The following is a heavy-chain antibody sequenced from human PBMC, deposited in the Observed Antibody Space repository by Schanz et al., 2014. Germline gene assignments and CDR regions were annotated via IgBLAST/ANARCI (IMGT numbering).Heavy chain of an antibody. CDR2: INPPNGGT. CDR3: ARDKSEHHLLFFDF. Sequence: QVQLVQSGAEVKKPGASVKVSCQTSGYTFTGYYLHWVRQIPTQGLEWVGWINPPNGGTNYAQEFEGRVSMTRDTSINTAYMALSSLTSADTAIYFCARDKSEHHLLFFDFWGQGALVTVSP. J-gene: IGHJ4*02. V-gene: IGHV1-2*02. CDR1: GYTFTGYY.